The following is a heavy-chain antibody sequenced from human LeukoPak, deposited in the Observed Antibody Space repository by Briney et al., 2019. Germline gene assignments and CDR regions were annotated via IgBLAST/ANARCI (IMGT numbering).Heavy chain of an antibody. J-gene: IGHJ5*02. CDR2: IYYSGST. Sequence: ETSQTLSLTCTVSGGSISSSGYHWSWLRQHPGKGLEWIGHIYYSGSTYYSPSLKSRIIISVATAKNQFSLKLSSVTAADTAVYYCARKAYGDYDNWFDPWGQGTLVTVSS. CDR3: ARKAYGDYDNWFDP. V-gene: IGHV4-31*03. D-gene: IGHD4-17*01. CDR1: GGSISSSGYH.